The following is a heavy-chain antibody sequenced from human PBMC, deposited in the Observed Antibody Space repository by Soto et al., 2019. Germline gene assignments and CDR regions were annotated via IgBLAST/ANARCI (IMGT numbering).Heavy chain of an antibody. D-gene: IGHD6-19*01. J-gene: IGHJ5*02. CDR3: XXXXGSSGWFNWFDP. Sequence: QXQLVESGGGVVQPGRSLTLSCAGSGFNVGITGMHWVRQAPGKGLEWVAMISHDESQXXYIESVKGRFTXSRDKXXXXXXXXXXXXXXXXXXXXXXXXXXGSSGWFNWFDPWGQGVQVTVSS. V-gene: IGHV3-30*03. CDR2: ISHDESQX. CDR1: GFNVGITG.